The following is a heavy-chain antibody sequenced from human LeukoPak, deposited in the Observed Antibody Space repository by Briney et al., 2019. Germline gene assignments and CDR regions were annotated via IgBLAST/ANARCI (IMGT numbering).Heavy chain of an antibody. CDR1: GYSFTSYA. Sequence: GASVKVSCKASGYSFTSYAMNWVRQAPGQGLEWMGWITTNTGNATYAQGFTGRFVLSSDTSVSTAYLQISSLKAEDTAVYYCAREGVESSGWYMDVWGKGTTVTVSS. CDR2: ITTNTGNA. V-gene: IGHV7-4-1*02. CDR3: AREGVESSGWYMDV. D-gene: IGHD6-19*01. J-gene: IGHJ6*03.